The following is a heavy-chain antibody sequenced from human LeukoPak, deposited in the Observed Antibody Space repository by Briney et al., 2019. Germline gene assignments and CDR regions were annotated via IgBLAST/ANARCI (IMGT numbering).Heavy chain of an antibody. Sequence: GGSLRLSCAASGFTFSSYGMHWVRQAPGKRLEWVAVISYDGSNKYYADSVKGRFTISRDNSKNTLYLQMNSLRAEDTAVYYCAKDIAVAGYYYYGMDVWGQGTTVTVSS. CDR2: ISYDGSNK. CDR3: AKDIAVAGYYYYGMDV. D-gene: IGHD6-19*01. V-gene: IGHV3-30*18. CDR1: GFTFSSYG. J-gene: IGHJ6*02.